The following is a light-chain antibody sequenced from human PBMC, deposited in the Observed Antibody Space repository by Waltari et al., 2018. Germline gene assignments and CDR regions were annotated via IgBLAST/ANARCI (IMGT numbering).Light chain of an antibody. CDR3: HAAADNNWF. J-gene: IGLJ2*01. CDR2: KDT. Sequence: YDLTQPLSVSVSPGQTATITCSGDVLAEKYVRWFQQKPGQAPTLILYKDTERPSGIAVRFSGSSSGATVTLTIRGALLEDEADYHCHAAADNNWFFGGGTKLTVL. CDR1: VLAEKY. V-gene: IGLV3-27*01.